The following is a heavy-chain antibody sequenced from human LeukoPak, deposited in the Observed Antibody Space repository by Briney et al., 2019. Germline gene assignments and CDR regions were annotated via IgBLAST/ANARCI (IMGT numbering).Heavy chain of an antibody. J-gene: IGHJ5*02. CDR3: ATTEIGYCSGGSCYWFDP. CDR2: ISGSGGST. Sequence: GGSLRLSCAASGFTFSSYAMSWVRQAPGKGPEWVSAISGSGGSTYYADSVKGRFTISRDNSKNTLYLQMNSLRAEDTAVYYCATTEIGYCSGGSCYWFDPWGQGTLVTVSS. CDR1: GFTFSSYA. V-gene: IGHV3-23*01. D-gene: IGHD2-15*01.